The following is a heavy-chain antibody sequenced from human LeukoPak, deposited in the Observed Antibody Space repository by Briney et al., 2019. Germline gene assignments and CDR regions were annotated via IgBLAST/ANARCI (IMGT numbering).Heavy chain of an antibody. J-gene: IGHJ3*02. Sequence: GGSLRLSCAASGFTFSSYGMHWVRQAPGKGLEWVTFIRYDGSNKYYADSVKGRFTISRDNAKNSLYLQMNSLRAEDTAVYYCASLYGDYGHDAFDIWGQGTMVTVSS. V-gene: IGHV3-30*02. CDR1: GFTFSSYG. D-gene: IGHD4-17*01. CDR2: IRYDGSNK. CDR3: ASLYGDYGHDAFDI.